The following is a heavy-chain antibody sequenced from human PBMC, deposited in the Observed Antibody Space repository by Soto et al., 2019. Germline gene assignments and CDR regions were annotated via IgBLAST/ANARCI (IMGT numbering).Heavy chain of an antibody. CDR3: ARRYGFCSDGHCYIDY. V-gene: IGHV4-39*01. CDR1: GGSISSSNNYH. CDR2: LYYSGDT. D-gene: IGHD2-15*01. J-gene: IGHJ4*02. Sequence: SETLSLTCIVSGGSISSSNNYHWAWIRQPPGEALEWIGSLYYSGDTYYNPSLKSRVTISADTSKNQFSLRLSSVTAADTALYYCARRYGFCSDGHCYIDYWGQGTLVTV.